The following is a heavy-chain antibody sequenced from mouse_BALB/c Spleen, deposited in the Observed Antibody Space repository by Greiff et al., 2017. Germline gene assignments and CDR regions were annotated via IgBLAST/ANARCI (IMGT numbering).Heavy chain of an antibody. CDR2: INPDSSTI. D-gene: IGHD1-1*01. CDR1: GFDFSRYW. CDR3: ARPYYYGSSYWYFDV. J-gene: IGHJ1*01. V-gene: IGHV4-1*02. Sequence: EVKLQESGGGLVQPGGSLKLSCAASGFDFSRYWMSWVRQAPGKGLEWIGEINPDSSTINYTPSLKDKFIISRDNAKNTLYLQMSKVRSEDTALYYCARPYYYGSSYWYFDVWGAGTTVTVSS.